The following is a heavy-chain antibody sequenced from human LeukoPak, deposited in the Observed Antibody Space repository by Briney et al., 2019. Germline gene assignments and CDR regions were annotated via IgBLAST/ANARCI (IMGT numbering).Heavy chain of an antibody. CDR1: GYTFTGYY. CDR3: ARGPPMHSISWYFNY. J-gene: IGHJ4*02. Sequence: GASVKVSCKASGYTFTGYYMHWVRQAPGQGLEWMGWINPNSGGTNYAQKFQGRVTMTRDTSISTASMELSRLESDDTAVYYCARGPPMHSISWYFNYWGQGTLVTVSS. CDR2: INPNSGGT. D-gene: IGHD6-13*01. V-gene: IGHV1-2*02.